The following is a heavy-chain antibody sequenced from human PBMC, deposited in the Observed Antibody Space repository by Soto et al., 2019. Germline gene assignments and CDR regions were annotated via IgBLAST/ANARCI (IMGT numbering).Heavy chain of an antibody. D-gene: IGHD6-19*01. CDR2: ISGSGGNT. Sequence: PGGSLRLSCAASGFTFTNYAMSWVRQAPGEGLEWVSTISGSGGNTHSADSVKGRFSISRDNSKNTLYIQMNSLRAEDTAVYYCAKDYGSTRYFFDSWGQGALVTVS. V-gene: IGHV3-23*01. J-gene: IGHJ4*02. CDR3: AKDYGSTRYFFDS. CDR1: GFTFTNYA.